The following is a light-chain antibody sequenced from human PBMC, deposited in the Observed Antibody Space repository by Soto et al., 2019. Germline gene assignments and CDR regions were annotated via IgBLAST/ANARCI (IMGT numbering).Light chain of an antibody. V-gene: IGLV1-47*01. CDR2: RNN. CDR1: SSNIGSNY. Sequence: QAVVTQPPSASGTPGQRVTTSCSGSSSNIGSNYVYWYQQLPGTAPKLLIYRNNQRPSGVPDRFSGSKSGTSASLAISGLRSEDEADYYCAAWDDSLSGVVFGGGTQLTVL. CDR3: AAWDDSLSGVV. J-gene: IGLJ2*01.